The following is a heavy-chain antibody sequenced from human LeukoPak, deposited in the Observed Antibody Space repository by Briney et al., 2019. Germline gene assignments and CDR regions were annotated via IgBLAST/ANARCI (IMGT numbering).Heavy chain of an antibody. D-gene: IGHD3-16*02. CDR2: ISGSGGST. J-gene: IGHJ4*02. V-gene: IGHV3-23*01. Sequence: GGSLRLSFAASGLTFSSYAMSWVRQAPGKGLEWVSAISGSGGSTYYADSVKGRFTISRDNSKNTLYLQMNSLRAEDTAVYYCAKDSVTRIMITFGGVIPDYWGQGTLVTVSS. CDR3: AKDSVTRIMITFGGVIPDY. CDR1: GLTFSSYA.